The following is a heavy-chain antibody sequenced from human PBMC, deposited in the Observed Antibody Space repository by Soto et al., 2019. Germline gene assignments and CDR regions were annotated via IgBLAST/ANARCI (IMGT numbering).Heavy chain of an antibody. CDR2: MNPNSGNT. V-gene: IGHV1-8*01. J-gene: IGHJ4*02. CDR1: GYTFTSYD. CDR3: ARDLGFTGSYGDYDDY. Sequence: ASVKVSCKASGYTFTSYDINWVRQTTGQGREWMGWMNPNSGNTGYAQKFEGRVNMTRNTSISTAYMELSSLRSEDTAVYYCARDLGFTGSYGDYDDYWGQGTLVTVSS. D-gene: IGHD4-17*01.